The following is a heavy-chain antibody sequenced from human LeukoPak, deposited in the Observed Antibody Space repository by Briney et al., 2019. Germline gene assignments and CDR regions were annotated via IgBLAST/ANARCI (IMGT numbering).Heavy chain of an antibody. D-gene: IGHD3/OR15-3a*01. CDR2: IYYSGNT. CDR1: GGSISSYY. J-gene: IGHJ4*02. CDR3: ARSHSVWTSFDY. V-gene: IGHV4-59*01. Sequence: PSQTLSLTCTVSGGSISSYYWSWIRQPPGKGLEWSGYIYYSGNTNYNPSLKSRVTISVDTSKNQFSLKLSSVSAADTAVYYCARSHSVWTSFDYWGQGTLVTVSS.